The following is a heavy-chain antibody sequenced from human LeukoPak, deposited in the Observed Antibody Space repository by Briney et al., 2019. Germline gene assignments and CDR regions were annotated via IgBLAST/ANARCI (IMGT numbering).Heavy chain of an antibody. CDR1: GGSFSGYY. CDR3: AREGPRSYYYYMDV. CDR2: INHSGST. Sequence: PSETLSLTCAVYGGSFSGYYWSWIRQPPGKGLEWIGEINHSGSTNYNPSLKSRVTISVDTSKNQFSLKLSSVTAADTAVYYCAREGPRSYYYYMDVWGKGTTVTVSS. V-gene: IGHV4-34*01. J-gene: IGHJ6*03.